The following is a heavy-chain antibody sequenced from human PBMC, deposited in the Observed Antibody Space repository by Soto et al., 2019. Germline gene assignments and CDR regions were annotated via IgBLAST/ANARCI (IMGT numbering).Heavy chain of an antibody. CDR3: ARQGNFNWYNYF. CDR2: IDPDDSYT. J-gene: IGHJ4*02. CDR1: GYNFPSYW. V-gene: IGHV5-10-1*03. Sequence: EVQLVQSGAEVKKPGSSLTISCNGSGYNFPSYWITWVRQEPGKGLEWMGRIDPDDSYTTYSPSFQGHVTISVDKYISTAYLQLSSLKASDTAIYYCARQGNFNWYNYFWGQGTRVTVSS. D-gene: IGHD1-1*01.